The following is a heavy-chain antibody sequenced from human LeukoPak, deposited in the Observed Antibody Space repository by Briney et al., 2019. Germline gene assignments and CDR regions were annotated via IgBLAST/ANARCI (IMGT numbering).Heavy chain of an antibody. Sequence: ASVKVSCKASGYTFTGYYMHWVRQAPGQGLEWMGWINPNSGGTNYAQKFQGRVTMTRDTSTSTVYMELSSLRSEDAAVYYCARGENAADYWGQGTLVTVSS. CDR1: GYTFTGYY. CDR3: ARGENAADY. J-gene: IGHJ4*02. D-gene: IGHD2-21*01. V-gene: IGHV1-2*02. CDR2: INPNSGGT.